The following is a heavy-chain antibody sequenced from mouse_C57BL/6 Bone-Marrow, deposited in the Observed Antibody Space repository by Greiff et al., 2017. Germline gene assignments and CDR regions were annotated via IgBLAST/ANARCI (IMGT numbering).Heavy chain of an antibody. CDR2: IAPETGGT. V-gene: IGHV1-15*01. Sequence: QVQLQQSGAELVRPGASVTLSCKASGYTFTDYEMHWVKQTPVHGLEWIGAIAPETGGTAYNQKFKGKAILTADKSSSTAYMELRSLTSEDSAVYYCTRLITTVVAWYFDVWGTGTTVTVSS. J-gene: IGHJ1*03. CDR3: TRLITTVVAWYFDV. CDR1: GYTFTDYE. D-gene: IGHD1-1*01.